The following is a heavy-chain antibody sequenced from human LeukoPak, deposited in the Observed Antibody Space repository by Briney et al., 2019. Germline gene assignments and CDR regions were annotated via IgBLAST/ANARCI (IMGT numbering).Heavy chain of an antibody. CDR1: GGSISSYY. D-gene: IGHD1-26*01. V-gene: IGHV4-34*01. CDR3: ARAPIVGATLYYYYGMDV. CDR2: INHSGST. Sequence: PSETLSLTCTVSGGSISSYYWSWIRQPPGKGLEWIGEINHSGSTNYNPSLKSRVTISVDTSKNQFSLKLSSVTAADTAVYYCARAPIVGATLYYYYGMDVWGQGTTVTVSS. J-gene: IGHJ6*02.